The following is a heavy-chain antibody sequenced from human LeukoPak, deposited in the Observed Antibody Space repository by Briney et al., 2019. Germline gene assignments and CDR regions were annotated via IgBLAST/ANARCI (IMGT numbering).Heavy chain of an antibody. Sequence: GGSLRLSCAASGFTFSSYSMNWVRQAPGKGLEWVSSISSSSSYIYYADSVKGRFTISRDNSKNTLYLEMNSLRAEDTAIYYCAKMKGHPLPKYYMDVWGQGTTVTVSS. J-gene: IGHJ6*01. CDR1: GFTFSSYS. CDR3: AKMKGHPLPKYYMDV. D-gene: IGHD1-26*01. CDR2: ISSSSSYI. V-gene: IGHV3-21*04.